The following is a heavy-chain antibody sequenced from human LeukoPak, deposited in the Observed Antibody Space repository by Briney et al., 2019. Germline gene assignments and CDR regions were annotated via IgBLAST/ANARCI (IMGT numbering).Heavy chain of an antibody. CDR2: IYSSGST. V-gene: IGHV4-39*01. CDR1: GASISGSNYY. CDR3: AKSGGYGLIDF. J-gene: IGHJ4*02. Sequence: SETLSLTCAVSGASISGSNYYWGWIRQPPGKGLEWIGNIYSSGSTYYNASLQSRVTISIDTSKNQFSLRLNSVTAADTAMYYCAKSGGYGLIDFWGQGTRVTVSS. D-gene: IGHD1-26*01.